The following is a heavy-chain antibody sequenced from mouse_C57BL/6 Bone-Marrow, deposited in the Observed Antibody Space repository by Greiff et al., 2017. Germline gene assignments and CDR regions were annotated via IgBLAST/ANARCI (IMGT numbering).Heavy chain of an antibody. CDR2: IDPETGGT. CDR3: ASPSGSYYFDY. Sequence: QVQLKESGAELVRPGASVTLSCKASGYTFTDYEMHWVKQTPVHGLEWIGAIDPETGGTAYNQKFKGKAILTADKSSSTAYMELRSLTSEDSAVYYCASPSGSYYFDYWGQGTTLTVSS. D-gene: IGHD3-1*01. V-gene: IGHV1-15*01. CDR1: GYTFTDYE. J-gene: IGHJ2*01.